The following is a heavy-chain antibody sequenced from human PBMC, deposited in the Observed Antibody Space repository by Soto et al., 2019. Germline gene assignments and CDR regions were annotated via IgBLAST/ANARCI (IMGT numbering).Heavy chain of an antibody. Sequence: QVQLVESGGGVVQPGRSLRLSCAASGFTFSSYGMHWVRQAPGKGLEWVAVIWYDGSNKYYADSVKGRFNISRDNSKNTLYLQMNSLRAEDTAVYYCARDFVGSSWTLVRDGMDVWGQGTTVTVSS. CDR1: GFTFSSYG. V-gene: IGHV3-33*01. CDR3: ARDFVGSSWTLVRDGMDV. D-gene: IGHD6-13*01. J-gene: IGHJ6*02. CDR2: IWYDGSNK.